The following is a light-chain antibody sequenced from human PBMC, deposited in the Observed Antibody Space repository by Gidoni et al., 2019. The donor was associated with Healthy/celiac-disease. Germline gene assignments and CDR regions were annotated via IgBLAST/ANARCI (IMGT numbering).Light chain of an antibody. CDR1: SGHSSYA. CDR2: LNSDGSH. V-gene: IGLV4-69*01. CDR3: QTWGTGIRV. Sequence: QLVLTQSPSASASLGASVQLTCTLSSGHSSYALAWHQQQPEKGPRYLMKLNSDGSHSKGDGIPDRFSGSSSGAERYLTLSSLQSEDEADYYCQTWGTGIRVFGGGTKLTV. J-gene: IGLJ3*02.